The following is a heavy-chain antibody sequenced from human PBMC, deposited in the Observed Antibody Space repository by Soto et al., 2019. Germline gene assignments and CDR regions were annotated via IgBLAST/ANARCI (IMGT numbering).Heavy chain of an antibody. CDR3: ARVTVTTFSSYYYYYGMDV. V-gene: IGHV4-59*01. CDR1: GGSISSYY. D-gene: IGHD4-17*01. CDR2: IYYSGST. J-gene: IGHJ6*02. Sequence: SETLSLTCSVSGGSISSYYWSWIRQPPGKGLEWIGYIYYSGSTNYNPSLNSRVTISVDTSKNQFSLKLSPVTAADTPVYYCARVTVTTFSSYYYYYGMDVWGQGTTVTVSS.